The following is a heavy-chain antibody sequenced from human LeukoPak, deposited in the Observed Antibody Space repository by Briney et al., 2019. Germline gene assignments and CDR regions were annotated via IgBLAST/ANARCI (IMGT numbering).Heavy chain of an antibody. V-gene: IGHV3-7*01. CDR2: INPDGRDT. CDR1: GFTFNRCW. CDR3: TSWGDTTAEYFQR. J-gene: IGHJ1*01. Sequence: GGSLRLSCAVSGFTFNRCWMNWVRQAPGKGLEWVAHINPDGRDTYYVDSVKGRFTISRDNAQNSMYLQMNSLRVEDTAVYYCTSWGDTTAEYFQRWDQGTLVTVSS. D-gene: IGHD2-21*02.